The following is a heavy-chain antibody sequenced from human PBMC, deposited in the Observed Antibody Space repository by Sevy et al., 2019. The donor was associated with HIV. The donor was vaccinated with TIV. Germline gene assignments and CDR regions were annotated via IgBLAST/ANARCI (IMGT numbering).Heavy chain of an antibody. D-gene: IGHD4-17*01. Sequence: SETQSLTCTVSGGSISSGDYYWSWIRQPPGKGLEWIGYIYYSGSTYYNPSLKSRVTISVDTSKNQFSLKLSSVTAADTAVYYCARGGYGDSDYYYGMDVWGQGTTVTVSS. J-gene: IGHJ6*02. CDR2: IYYSGST. V-gene: IGHV4-30-4*01. CDR1: GGSISSGDYY. CDR3: ARGGYGDSDYYYGMDV.